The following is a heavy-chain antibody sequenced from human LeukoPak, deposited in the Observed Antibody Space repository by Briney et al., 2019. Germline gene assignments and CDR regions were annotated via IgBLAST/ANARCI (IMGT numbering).Heavy chain of an antibody. Sequence: GGSLRLSCAASGFTFSSYGMHWVRQAPGKGLEWVAVISYDGSNKYYADSVKGRFTISRDNAKNSLYLQMNSLRAEDTAVYYCAREGLHEVRKHYFIDYWGQGTLVTVSS. CDR1: GFTFSSYG. CDR3: AREGLHEVRKHYFIDY. D-gene: IGHD3-10*01. V-gene: IGHV3-30*03. CDR2: ISYDGSNK. J-gene: IGHJ4*02.